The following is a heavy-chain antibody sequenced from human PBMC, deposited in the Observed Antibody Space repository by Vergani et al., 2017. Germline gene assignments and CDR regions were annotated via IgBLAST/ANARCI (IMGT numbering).Heavy chain of an antibody. CDR2: IIPIFGTA. D-gene: IGHD1-26*01. CDR1: GYTFTSYY. J-gene: IGHJ5*02. V-gene: IGHV1-69*01. CDR3: AKDGGVGASTENWFDP. Sequence: QVQLVQSGAEVKKPGASVKVSCKASGYTFTSYYMHWVRQAPGQGLEWMGGIIPIFGTANYAQKFQGRVTITADESTSTAYMELSSLRAEDTAVYYCAKDGGVGASTENWFDPWGQGTLVTVSS.